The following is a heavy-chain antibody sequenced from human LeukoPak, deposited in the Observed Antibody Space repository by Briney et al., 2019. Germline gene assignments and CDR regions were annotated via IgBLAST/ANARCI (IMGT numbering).Heavy chain of an antibody. J-gene: IGHJ4*02. CDR3: ARDRDFWSGYYHFDY. CDR2: ISYDGSNK. D-gene: IGHD3-3*01. Sequence: PGGSLRLSCAASGFTFSNYGMHWVRQAPGKGLEWVAVISYDGSNKYYADSVKGRFTISRDNSKNTLYLQMNSLRAEDTAVYYCARDRDFWSGYYHFDYWGQGTLVTVSS. V-gene: IGHV3-30*03. CDR1: GFTFSNYG.